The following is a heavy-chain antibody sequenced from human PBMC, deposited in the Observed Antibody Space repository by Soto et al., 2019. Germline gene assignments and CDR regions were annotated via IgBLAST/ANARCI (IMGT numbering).Heavy chain of an antibody. J-gene: IGHJ3*02. V-gene: IGHV3-66*01. CDR2: IYSGGSP. CDR3: ARADRSAFDI. CDR1: GFTVSNKH. Sequence: GGSLRLSCAASGFTVSNKHMSWVRQAPGKGLEWVSTIYSGGSPYYADSVKGRFTISRDNSKNTLSLQMNSLRAEDTAVYYCARADRSAFDIWGQGTMVTVSS.